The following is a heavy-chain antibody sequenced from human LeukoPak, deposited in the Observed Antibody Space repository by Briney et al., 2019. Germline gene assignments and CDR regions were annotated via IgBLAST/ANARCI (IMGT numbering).Heavy chain of an antibody. CDR2: ISGSGGST. J-gene: IGHJ4*02. CDR1: GYTFSDHY. D-gene: IGHD3-3*01. Sequence: GGSLRLSCAVSGYTFSDHYIDWVRQAPGKGLEWVSAISGSGGSTYYADSVKGRFTISRDNSKNTLYLQMNSLRAEDTALYYCVKAWSDWGQGTLVTVSS. V-gene: IGHV3-23*01. CDR3: VKAWSD.